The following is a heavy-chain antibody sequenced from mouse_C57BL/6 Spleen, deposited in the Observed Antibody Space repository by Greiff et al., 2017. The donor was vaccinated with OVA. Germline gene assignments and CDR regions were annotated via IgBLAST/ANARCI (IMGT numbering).Heavy chain of an antibody. V-gene: IGHV1-50*01. Sequence: QVQLQQPGAELVKPGASVKLSCKASGYTFTSYWMQWVKQRPGQGLEWIGEIDPSDSYTNYNQKFKGKATVTVDTSASTAYMQLSSLTSEDSAVYYCARYGSRDYLDYWGQGTTLTVSS. J-gene: IGHJ2*01. CDR2: IDPSDSYT. CDR1: GYTFTSYW. D-gene: IGHD1-1*01. CDR3: ARYGSRDYLDY.